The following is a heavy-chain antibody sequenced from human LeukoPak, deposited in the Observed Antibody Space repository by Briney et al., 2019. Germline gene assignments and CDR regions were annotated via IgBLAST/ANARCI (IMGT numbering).Heavy chain of an antibody. CDR3: AKLTVGARTTVTTGSFDY. CDR2: ISDSGGST. CDR1: GFTFSSYA. Sequence: PGGSLRLPCAASGFTFSSYAMSWVRQAPGKGLEWVSTISDSGGSTYSADSVKGRFTISRDNSKNTLYLQMNSLRAEDTAVYYCAKLTVGARTTVTTGSFDYWGQGTLVTVSS. D-gene: IGHD4-17*01. J-gene: IGHJ4*02. V-gene: IGHV3-23*01.